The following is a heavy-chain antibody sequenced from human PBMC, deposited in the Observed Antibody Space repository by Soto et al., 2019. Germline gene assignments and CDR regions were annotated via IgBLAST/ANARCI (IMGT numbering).Heavy chain of an antibody. CDR1: GFTFSSIG. V-gene: IGHV3-33*01. CDR3: ARAEIKYDFWSGYYSMAFDY. D-gene: IGHD3-3*01. Sequence: GGSPRISLAAAGFTFSSIGTHRVRHAPGNGPAWLAVIWYDGSNKYYAESVNGRFTISIDNSNNTLYLQMNSLRAEDTAVYYCARAEIKYDFWSGYYSMAFDYWGQGTLVTVSS. CDR2: IWYDGSNK. J-gene: IGHJ4*02.